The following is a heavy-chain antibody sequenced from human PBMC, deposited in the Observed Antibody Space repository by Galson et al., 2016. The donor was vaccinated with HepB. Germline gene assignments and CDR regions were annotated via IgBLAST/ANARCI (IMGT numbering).Heavy chain of an antibody. CDR1: GYTFTAYY. V-gene: IGHV1-2*02. Sequence: SVKVSCKASGYTFTAYYIHWVRQAPGQGLEWMGWIDPNSGNTDYAQNFQGRVTMTRDTSITTVYVELSRLSSDDTAVYYCARVLSEFDYWGQGTLVTVSS. CDR3: ARVLSEFDY. CDR2: IDPNSGNT. J-gene: IGHJ4*02.